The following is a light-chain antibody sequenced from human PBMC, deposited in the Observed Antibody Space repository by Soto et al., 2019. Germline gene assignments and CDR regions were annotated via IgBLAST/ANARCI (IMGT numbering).Light chain of an antibody. Sequence: EIVLTQSPATLSLSPGERATLSCRASHSVNSYLAWYQHKPCQAPRLLIYDASNRAAGIPARFSGSGSGTDFTLTISSLEPEDWAIYYGQQRNYWPPLTFGGGTKVEIK. CDR2: DAS. J-gene: IGKJ4*01. V-gene: IGKV3-11*01. CDR3: QQRNYWPPLT. CDR1: HSVNSY.